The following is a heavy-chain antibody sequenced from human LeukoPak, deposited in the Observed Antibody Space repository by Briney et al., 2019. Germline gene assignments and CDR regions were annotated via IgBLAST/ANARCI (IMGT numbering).Heavy chain of an antibody. Sequence: SETLSLTCAVYGGSFSGYYWSWIRQPPGKGLEWIGEINHSGSTNYNPSLKSRVTISVDTSKNQFSLKLSSVTAADTAVYYCARGQVDIVATNFDYWGQGTLVTVSS. J-gene: IGHJ4*02. CDR2: INHSGST. D-gene: IGHD5-12*01. CDR1: GGSFSGYY. V-gene: IGHV4-34*01. CDR3: ARGQVDIVATNFDY.